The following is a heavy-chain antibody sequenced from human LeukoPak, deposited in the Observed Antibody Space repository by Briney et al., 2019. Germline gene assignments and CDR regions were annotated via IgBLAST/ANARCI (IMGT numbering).Heavy chain of an antibody. J-gene: IGHJ4*02. CDR1: GGSISSSSYY. D-gene: IGHD3-22*01. CDR2: IYYSGST. CDR3: ARHIGDSSGYGIDY. V-gene: IGHV4-39*01. Sequence: SETLSLTCTVSGGSISSSSYYWGWIRQPPGKGLEWIGSIYYSGSTYYNPSLKSRVTISVDTSKNQFSLKLSSVTAADTAVYYCARHIGDSSGYGIDYWGQGTLVTVSS.